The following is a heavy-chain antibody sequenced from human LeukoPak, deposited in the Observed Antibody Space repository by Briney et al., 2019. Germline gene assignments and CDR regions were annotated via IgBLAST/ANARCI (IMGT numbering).Heavy chain of an antibody. D-gene: IGHD2-15*01. CDR2: INHSGST. V-gene: IGHV4-34*01. CDR3: ARESVIGYCSGGSCVKWFDP. Sequence: SETLSLTCAVYGGSFSGYYWSWIRQPPGKGLEWIGEINHSGSTDYNPSLESRVTISVDTSKNQFSLKLSSVTAADTAVYYCARESVIGYCSGGSCVKWFDPWGQGTLVTVSS. CDR1: GGSFSGYY. J-gene: IGHJ5*02.